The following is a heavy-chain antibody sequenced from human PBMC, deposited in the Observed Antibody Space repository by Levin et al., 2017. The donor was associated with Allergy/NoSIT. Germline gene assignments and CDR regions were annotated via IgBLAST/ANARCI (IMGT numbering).Heavy chain of an antibody. CDR3: AKDLSLDYGSSYYGMDV. D-gene: IGHD4-17*01. J-gene: IGHJ6*02. V-gene: IGHV3-30*18. Sequence: PGGSLRLSCAASGFTFSSYGMHWVRQAPGKGLEWVAVISYDGSNKYYADSVKGRFTISRDNSKNTLYLQMNSLRAEDTAVYYCAKDLSLDYGSSYYGMDVWGQGTTVTVSS. CDR2: ISYDGSNK. CDR1: GFTFSSYG.